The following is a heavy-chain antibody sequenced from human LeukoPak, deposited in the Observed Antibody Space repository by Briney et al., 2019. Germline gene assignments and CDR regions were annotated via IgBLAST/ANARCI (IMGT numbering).Heavy chain of an antibody. D-gene: IGHD3-10*01. Sequence: PGGSLRLSCAASRFTFSGYAMSWVRQAPGKGLVWVSRINSDGSSTSYADSVKGRFTISRDNAKNTLYLQMNSLRAEDTAVYYCARGGELLWFGDRWGQGTLVTVSS. CDR1: RFTFSGYA. CDR3: ARGGELLWFGDR. CDR2: INSDGSST. V-gene: IGHV3-74*01. J-gene: IGHJ4*02.